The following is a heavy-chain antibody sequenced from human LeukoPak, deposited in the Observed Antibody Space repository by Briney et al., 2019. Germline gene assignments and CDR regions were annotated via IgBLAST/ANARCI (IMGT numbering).Heavy chain of an antibody. CDR2: ILYDGNNK. CDR1: GFTFSTYA. D-gene: IGHD5-18*01. Sequence: SGGSLRLSCVASGFTFSTYAMHWVRQAPGKGLEWVAVILYDGNNKYYADSVKGRFTISRDNSKNTLYLQMNSLRAEDTAAYYCARGRKYSYGTYYYGLDVWGQGTTVTVCS. V-gene: IGHV3-30-3*01. CDR3: ARGRKYSYGTYYYGLDV. J-gene: IGHJ6*02.